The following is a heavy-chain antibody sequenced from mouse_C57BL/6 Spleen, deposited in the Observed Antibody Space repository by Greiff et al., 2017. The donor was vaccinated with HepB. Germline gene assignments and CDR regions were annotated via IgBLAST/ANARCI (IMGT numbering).Heavy chain of an antibody. Sequence: QVQLKESGAELVKPGASVKMSCKASGYTFTSYWITWVKQRPGQGLEWIGDIYPGSGSTNYNEKFKSKATLTVDTSSSTAYMQLSSLTSEDSAVYYCARRATGTYWYFDVWGTGTTVTVSS. CDR1: GYTFTSYW. D-gene: IGHD4-1*02. J-gene: IGHJ1*03. CDR3: ARRATGTYWYFDV. CDR2: IYPGSGST. V-gene: IGHV1-55*01.